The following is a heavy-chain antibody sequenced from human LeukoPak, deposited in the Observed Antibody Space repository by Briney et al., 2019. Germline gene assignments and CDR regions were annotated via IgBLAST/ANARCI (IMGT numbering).Heavy chain of an antibody. CDR2: IVVDSDNT. J-gene: IGHJ3*02. V-gene: IGHV1-58*01. CDR1: GFTFLTST. CDR3: AARPGGYGTFDI. D-gene: IGHD3-22*01. Sequence: ASVKVSCKVSGFTFLTSTVQWVRQVRGQRLEWIGWIVVDSDNTNYAQSFQERVTITKDMSTSTAYMELSSLRSEDTAVYYCAARPGGYGTFDIWGQGTMVTVSS.